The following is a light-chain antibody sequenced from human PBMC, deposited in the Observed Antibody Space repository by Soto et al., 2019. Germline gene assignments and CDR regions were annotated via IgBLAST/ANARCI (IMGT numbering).Light chain of an antibody. CDR1: SSNIGSNY. J-gene: IGLJ2*01. CDR3: AAWDDSLSGPV. Sequence: QPVLTQPPSASGTPGQRVTISCSGSSSNIGSNYVFWYQQLPGTAPKPLIYRNNQRPSGVPDRFSGSKSGTSASLAISGLRSEDEADYYCAAWDDSLSGPVFGGGTQLTVL. V-gene: IGLV1-47*01. CDR2: RNN.